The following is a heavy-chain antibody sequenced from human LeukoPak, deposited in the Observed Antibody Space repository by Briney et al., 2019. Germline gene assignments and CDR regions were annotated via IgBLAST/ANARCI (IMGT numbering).Heavy chain of an antibody. CDR2: IYYSGST. CDR3: ASARGVGIDY. J-gene: IGHJ4*02. V-gene: IGHV4-39*01. D-gene: IGHD3-10*01. Sequence: SETLSLTCTVSGGSISSSSYYWGWIRQPPGKGLEWIGSIYYSGSTYHNPSLKSRVTISVDTSKNQFSLKLSSVTAADTAVYYCASARGVGIDYWGQGTLVTVSS. CDR1: GGSISSSSYY.